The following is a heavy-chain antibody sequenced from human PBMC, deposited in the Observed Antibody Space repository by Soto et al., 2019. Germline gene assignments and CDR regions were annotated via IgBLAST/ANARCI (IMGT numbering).Heavy chain of an antibody. CDR3: ARGVVVAATFDP. V-gene: IGHV3-21*01. CDR2: ISSSSSYI. CDR1: GFTFSSYS. D-gene: IGHD2-15*01. J-gene: IGHJ5*02. Sequence: EVQLVESGGGLVKPGGSLRLSCAASGFTFSSYSMNWVRQAPGKGLEWVSSISSSSSYIYYADSVEGRFTISRDNAKNSLYLQMNSLRAEDTAVYYCARGVVVAATFDPWGQGTLVTVSS.